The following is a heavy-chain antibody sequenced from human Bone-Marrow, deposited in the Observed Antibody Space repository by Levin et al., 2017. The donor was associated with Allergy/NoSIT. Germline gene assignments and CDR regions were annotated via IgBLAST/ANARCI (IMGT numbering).Heavy chain of an antibody. V-gene: IGHV3-33*01. Sequence: GGSLRLSCAASGFSFSSYGVHWVRQAPGKGLEWVALIWTDGNHKFYADSVKGRFTISRDTSKNTLYLQMNSLRAEDTAVYYCAREILTGYYYYMDVWGKGTTVTVSS. CDR3: AREILTGYYYYMDV. J-gene: IGHJ6*03. D-gene: IGHD3-9*01. CDR1: GFSFSSYG. CDR2: IWTDGNHK.